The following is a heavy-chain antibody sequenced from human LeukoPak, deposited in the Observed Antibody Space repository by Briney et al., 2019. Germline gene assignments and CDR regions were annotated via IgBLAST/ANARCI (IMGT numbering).Heavy chain of an antibody. J-gene: IGHJ1*01. V-gene: IGHV1-69*01. CDR3: ARSGYCSGGSCSEYFQH. CDR2: VIPIFCTA. CDR1: GGTFSSYA. Sequence: RGASVNVSCKASGGTFSSYAIIWVRQAPGQGLEWMGGVIPIFCTANYAQMFQGSVTIAAADSTSTAYMQLSGLRSEDTALYYCARSGYCSGGSCSEYFQHWGQGTLVTVSS. D-gene: IGHD2-15*01.